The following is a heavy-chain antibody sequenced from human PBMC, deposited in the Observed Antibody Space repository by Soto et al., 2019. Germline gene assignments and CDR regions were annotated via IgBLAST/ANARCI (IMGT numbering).Heavy chain of an antibody. Sequence: QVQLLQSGVEVKRPGSSVKVFCKASGGTFSTNAMTWVRQAPGQGLEWIGGIIPILGTSNYARKFQGRVTISADESTTTSYMELTSLRSEDTAVYYCARPAYCRRGTCYHFEYWGQGTLVIVSS. CDR2: IIPILGTS. V-gene: IGHV1-69*01. CDR1: GGTFSTNA. D-gene: IGHD2-2*01. J-gene: IGHJ4*02. CDR3: ARPAYCRRGTCYHFEY.